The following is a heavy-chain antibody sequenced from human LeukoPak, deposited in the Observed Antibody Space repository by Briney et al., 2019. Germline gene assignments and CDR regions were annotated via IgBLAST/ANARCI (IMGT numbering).Heavy chain of an antibody. J-gene: IGHJ3*02. CDR2: IYYSGRT. Sequence: SETLSLTCTVSGGSISSSSYYWGWIRQPPGKGLEWIGSIYYSGRTYYNPSLKSRLTISVDTSKNQFSLKLSSVTAADTAVYYCARVERYESILDAFDIWGRGTMVTVSS. CDR3: ARVERYESILDAFDI. CDR1: GGSISSSSYY. V-gene: IGHV4-39*07. D-gene: IGHD2-21*01.